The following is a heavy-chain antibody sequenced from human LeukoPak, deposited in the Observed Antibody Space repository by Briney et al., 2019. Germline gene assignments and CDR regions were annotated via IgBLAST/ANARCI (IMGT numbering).Heavy chain of an antibody. CDR3: ARDIMVFGHNWFDP. D-gene: IGHD2-8*01. Sequence: ASVKVSCKASGYTFTSYDINWARQATGQGLEWMGWMNPNSGNTGYAQKFQGRVTMTRNTSISTAYMELSSLRSEDTAVYYCARDIMVFGHNWFDPWGQGTLVTVSS. CDR2: MNPNSGNT. V-gene: IGHV1-8*01. CDR1: GYTFTSYD. J-gene: IGHJ5*02.